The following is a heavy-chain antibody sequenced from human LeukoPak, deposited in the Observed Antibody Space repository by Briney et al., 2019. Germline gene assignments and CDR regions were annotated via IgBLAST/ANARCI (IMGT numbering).Heavy chain of an antibody. Sequence: GGSLRLSCAASGFTFDDYAMHWVRQGPGKGLEWVSGISWNSGSIGYADSVKGRFTISRDNAKNSLYLQMNSLRAEDTAVYYCARQSLSAFDIWGQGTMVTVSS. J-gene: IGHJ3*02. CDR1: GFTFDDYA. CDR2: ISWNSGSI. D-gene: IGHD4-11*01. CDR3: ARQSLSAFDI. V-gene: IGHV3-9*01.